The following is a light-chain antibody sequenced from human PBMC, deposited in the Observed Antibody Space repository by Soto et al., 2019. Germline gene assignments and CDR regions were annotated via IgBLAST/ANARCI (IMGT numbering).Light chain of an antibody. Sequence: QSVLTQPPSASGTPGQRVTISCSGSNSNIGGNTVNWYQQLPGAAPKLLIYSNDQRPSGVPDRFSGSKFGTTASLAISVLQSEDEADYHCATWDDSLNAAVFGAGTTVTVL. CDR1: NSNIGGNT. CDR2: SND. V-gene: IGLV1-44*01. J-gene: IGLJ1*01. CDR3: ATWDDSLNAAV.